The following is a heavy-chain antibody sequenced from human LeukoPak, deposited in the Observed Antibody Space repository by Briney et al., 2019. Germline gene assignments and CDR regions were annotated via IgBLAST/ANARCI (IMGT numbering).Heavy chain of an antibody. D-gene: IGHD3-10*01. CDR1: GDSISIYY. J-gene: IGHJ5*02. CDR2: IYDSGST. CDR3: ARHYGP. V-gene: IGHV4-39*01. Sequence: SETLSLTCSVSGDSISIYYWGWIRQPPGKGLEWIGSIYDSGSTYYNPSLKSRVTISVDTSKNQFSLKLNSVTAADTAVYYCARHYGPWGQGTLVTVSS.